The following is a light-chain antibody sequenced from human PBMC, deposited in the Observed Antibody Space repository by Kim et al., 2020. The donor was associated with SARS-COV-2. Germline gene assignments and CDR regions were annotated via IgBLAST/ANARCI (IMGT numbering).Light chain of an antibody. CDR2: AAS. J-gene: IGKJ4*01. Sequence: IVMTQSPVNMSVSPGEGATLSCRASQSISKNLAWYQQKAGQAPRLLIYAASTRATDFPVRFSGSGSGTKFTLTIAGLQSEDIGVYYCQKYSSWALTFGGGTKVEIK. CDR1: QSISKN. CDR3: QKYSSWALT. V-gene: IGKV3D-15*01.